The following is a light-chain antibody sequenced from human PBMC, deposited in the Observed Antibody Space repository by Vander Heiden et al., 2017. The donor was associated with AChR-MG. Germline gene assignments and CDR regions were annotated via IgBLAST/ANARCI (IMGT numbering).Light chain of an antibody. V-gene: IGLV7-46*01. Sequence: QAVVTQEPSLTVSPGGTVTLTCGSTTGPVTSTHYPYWFQQKPGQAPRTLIYDTANKHSWTPARFSGSLLGGKAALTLSGAQPEDEADYYCMLSYRDVPVEFGGGTKLTVL. CDR3: MLSYRDVPVE. J-gene: IGLJ3*02. CDR1: TGPVTSTHY. CDR2: DTA.